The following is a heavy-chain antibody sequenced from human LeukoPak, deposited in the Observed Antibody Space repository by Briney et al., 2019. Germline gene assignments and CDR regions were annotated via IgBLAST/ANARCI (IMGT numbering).Heavy chain of an antibody. V-gene: IGHV3-23*01. CDR3: AKGVAAAGIFDY. CDR1: RFTFISYV. D-gene: IGHD6-13*01. J-gene: IGHJ4*02. CDR2: ISGSGGST. Sequence: GWSLRLSCLSSRFTFISYVLSWVRQAAGRGVEWVSVISGSGGSTYYAASVKGRFTISRDNSKNTLYLQMNSLRAEDTAVYYCAKGVAAAGIFDYWGQGTLVTVSS.